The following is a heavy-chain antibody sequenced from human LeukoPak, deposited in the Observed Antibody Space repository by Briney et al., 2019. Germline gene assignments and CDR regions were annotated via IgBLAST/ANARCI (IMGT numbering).Heavy chain of an antibody. CDR1: GGSVSSSNYY. V-gene: IGHV4-39*07. Sequence: PSETLSLTCSVSGGSVSSSNYYWGWIRQPPGKGLEWIGNIYYSGSTYYNPSLKSRVTISVDTSKNQFSLKLSSVTAADTAVYYCARETNWFDPWGQGTLVTVSS. CDR2: IYYSGST. J-gene: IGHJ5*02. CDR3: ARETNWFDP.